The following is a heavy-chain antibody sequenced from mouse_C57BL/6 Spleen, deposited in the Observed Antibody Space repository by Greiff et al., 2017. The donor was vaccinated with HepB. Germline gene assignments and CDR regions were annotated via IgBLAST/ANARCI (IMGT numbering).Heavy chain of an antibody. Sequence: QVQLQQSGPELVKPGASVKLSCKASGYTFTSYDINWVKQRPGQGLEWIGWIYPRDGSTKYNEKFKGKATLTVYTSSSTAYMELHSLTSEASAVYFCARHYGSSSYYAMDYWGQGTSVTVSS. J-gene: IGHJ4*01. CDR3: ARHYGSSSYYAMDY. V-gene: IGHV1-85*01. CDR2: IYPRDGST. D-gene: IGHD1-1*01. CDR1: GYTFTSYD.